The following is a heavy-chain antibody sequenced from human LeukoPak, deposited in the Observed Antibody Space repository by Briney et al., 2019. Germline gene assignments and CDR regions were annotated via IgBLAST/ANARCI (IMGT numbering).Heavy chain of an antibody. CDR1: GYTFTSYG. CDR2: ISAYNGNT. D-gene: IGHD2-8*01. Sequence: GASVKVSCKASGYTFTSYGISWVRQAPGQGLEWMGWISAYNGNTNYAQKLQGRVTMTTDTSTSTAYMELRSLRSDDTAVYYCARAGCTNGVCYPDTGWFDPWGQGTLVTVSS. CDR3: ARAGCTNGVCYPDTGWFDP. V-gene: IGHV1-18*01. J-gene: IGHJ5*02.